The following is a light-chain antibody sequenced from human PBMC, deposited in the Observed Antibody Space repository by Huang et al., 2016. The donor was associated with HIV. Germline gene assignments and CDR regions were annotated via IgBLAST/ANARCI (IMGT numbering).Light chain of an antibody. J-gene: IGKJ4*01. CDR2: ATS. CDR3: QQTNSAPLT. V-gene: IGKV1-39*01. CDR1: QGIGSY. Sequence: DIQMTQSPSSLSASVGDRVTITCRASQGIGSYLNWYQQKPGKAPKLLIYATSSLQSGVPSRFSGSGSGTDFTLTISSQQPEDFASYFCQQTNSAPLTFGGGTKVEIK.